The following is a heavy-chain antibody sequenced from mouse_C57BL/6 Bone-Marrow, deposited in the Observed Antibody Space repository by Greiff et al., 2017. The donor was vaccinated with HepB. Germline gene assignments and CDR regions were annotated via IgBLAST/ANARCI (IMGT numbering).Heavy chain of an antibody. D-gene: IGHD2-2*01. V-gene: IGHV1-81*01. CDR3: DGYPRFAY. CDR2: IYPRSGNT. Sequence: QVQLKESGAELARPGASVKLSCKASGYTFTSYGISWVKQRTGQGLEWIGEIYPRSGNTYYNEKFKGKATLTADKSSSTAYMELRSLTSEDSAVYFCDGYPRFAYWGQGTLVTVSA. CDR1: GYTFTSYG. J-gene: IGHJ3*01.